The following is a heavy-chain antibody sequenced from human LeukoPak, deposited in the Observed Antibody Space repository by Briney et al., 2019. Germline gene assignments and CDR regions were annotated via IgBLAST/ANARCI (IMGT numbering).Heavy chain of an antibody. V-gene: IGHV3-30*18. CDR3: AKDLYYYDSRDALDV. J-gene: IGHJ3*01. CDR2: IPYDGSNK. CDR1: GFTFSRYG. D-gene: IGHD3-22*01. Sequence: PGGSLRLSCEVAGFTFSRYGMHWVRQAPGEGREWVAVIPYDGSNKYCVDSVKGRFTISRDNSKNTLYLQMNSLRAEDTAVYYCAKDLYYYDSRDALDVWGQGTTVTVSS.